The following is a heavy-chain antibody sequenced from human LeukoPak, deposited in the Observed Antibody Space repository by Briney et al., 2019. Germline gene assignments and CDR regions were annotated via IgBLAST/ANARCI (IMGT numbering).Heavy chain of an antibody. V-gene: IGHV4-59*01. CDR2: IYYSGST. CDR3: ARLDISTYYFDY. J-gene: IGHJ4*02. Sequence: PSETLSLTCTVSGGSLSSYYWSWIRQPPGKGLEWIGYIYYSGSTNYNPSLKSRVTISVDTSKNQFSLKLSSVTAADTAVYYCARLDISTYYFDYWGQGTLVTVSS. D-gene: IGHD2-2*03. CDR1: GGSLSSYY.